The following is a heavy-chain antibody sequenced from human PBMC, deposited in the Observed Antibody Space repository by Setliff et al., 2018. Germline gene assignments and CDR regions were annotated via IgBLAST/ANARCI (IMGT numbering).Heavy chain of an antibody. CDR1: GGSISSSSYY. Sequence: SETLSLTCTVPGGSISSSSYYWGWIRQPPGKGLEWIGSIHYSGSTYYNPSLKSRVTISIDTSKNQFSLKLSSVTAADTAVYYCARGGDSGSYFLANHDAFDICGQGTMVTVSS. CDR2: IHYSGST. J-gene: IGHJ3*02. CDR3: ARGGDSGSYFLANHDAFDI. V-gene: IGHV4-39*07. D-gene: IGHD1-26*01.